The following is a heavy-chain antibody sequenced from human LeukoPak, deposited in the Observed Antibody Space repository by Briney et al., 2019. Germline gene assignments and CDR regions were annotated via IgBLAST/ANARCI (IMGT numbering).Heavy chain of an antibody. Sequence: SVKVSCKASGGTFSSYAISWVHQAPGQGLEWMGGIIPIFGTANYAQKFQGRVTITADESTSTAYMELSSLRSEDTAVYYCARDRDLYSGYDSSPYYFDYWGQGTLVTVSS. CDR1: GGTFSSYA. D-gene: IGHD5-12*01. CDR3: ARDRDLYSGYDSSPYYFDY. CDR2: IIPIFGTA. V-gene: IGHV1-69*13. J-gene: IGHJ4*02.